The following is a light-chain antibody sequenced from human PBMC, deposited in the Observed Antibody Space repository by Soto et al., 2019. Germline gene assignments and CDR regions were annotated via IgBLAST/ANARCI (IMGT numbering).Light chain of an antibody. CDR2: DAS. J-gene: IGKJ1*01. V-gene: IGKV3-11*01. CDR3: QQRSNWPRT. Sequence: EIVMTQSPATLSVSPGERATLSCRASQSVSSNLAWYQQKPGQAPRLLIYDASNRATGIPARFSGSGSGTDFTLTISSLDPEDFAVYYCQQRSNWPRTFGQGTKVDIK. CDR1: QSVSSN.